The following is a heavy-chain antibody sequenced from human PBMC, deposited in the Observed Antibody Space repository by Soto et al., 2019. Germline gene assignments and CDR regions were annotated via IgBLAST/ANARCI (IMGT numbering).Heavy chain of an antibody. D-gene: IGHD6-6*01. Sequence: GGSLRLSCAASGFTFSSYTMNWVRQAPGKGLEWVSSISSSSSYIYYADSLKGRFTISRDNAKNSLYLQMNSLRAEDTAVYYCARDPYSSSIWYLDYWGQGTLVTVS. V-gene: IGHV3-21*01. CDR3: ARDPYSSSIWYLDY. CDR2: ISSSSSYI. CDR1: GFTFSSYT. J-gene: IGHJ4*02.